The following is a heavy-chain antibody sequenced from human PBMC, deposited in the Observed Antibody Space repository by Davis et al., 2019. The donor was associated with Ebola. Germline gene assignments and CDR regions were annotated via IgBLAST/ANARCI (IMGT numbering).Heavy chain of an antibody. J-gene: IGHJ4*02. D-gene: IGHD1-26*01. CDR1: GFTFSSYA. Sequence: PGGSLRLSCAASGFTFSSYAMSWVRQAPGKGLEWVSAISGSGGSTYYADSVKGRFTISRDNSKNTLYLQMNSLRAEDTAVYYCARDRGEWELLLDYWGQGTLVTVSS. CDR3: ARDRGEWELLLDY. CDR2: ISGSGGST. V-gene: IGHV3-23*01.